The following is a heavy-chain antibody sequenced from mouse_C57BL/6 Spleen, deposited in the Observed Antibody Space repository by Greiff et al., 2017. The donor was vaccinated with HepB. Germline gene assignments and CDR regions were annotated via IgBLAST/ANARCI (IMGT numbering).Heavy chain of an antibody. Sequence: QVQLQQPGAELVKPGASVKMSCKASGYTFTSYWITWVKQRPGQGLEWIGDIYPGSGSTNYNEKFKSKATLTVDTSSSTAYMQLSSLTAEDSAVYYWAGGRPMVTAYYFDYWGQGTTLTVSS. CDR1: GYTFTSYW. V-gene: IGHV1-55*01. CDR3: AGGRPMVTAYYFDY. CDR2: IYPGSGST. J-gene: IGHJ2*01. D-gene: IGHD2-2*01.